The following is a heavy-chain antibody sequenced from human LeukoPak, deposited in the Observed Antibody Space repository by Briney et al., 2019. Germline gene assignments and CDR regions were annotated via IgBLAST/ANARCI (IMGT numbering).Heavy chain of an antibody. V-gene: IGHV1-18*01. CDR2: INPYNGNT. D-gene: IGHD4-17*01. Sequence: ASVKVSCKASGYTFTSYGISWVRQATGQGLECMGWINPYNGNTNYALKVQGRVTMTTDTSTSTAYLELRSLRSDDTAIYYCAREIYGRFDYWGQGTLVTVSS. CDR3: AREIYGRFDY. J-gene: IGHJ4*02. CDR1: GYTFTSYG.